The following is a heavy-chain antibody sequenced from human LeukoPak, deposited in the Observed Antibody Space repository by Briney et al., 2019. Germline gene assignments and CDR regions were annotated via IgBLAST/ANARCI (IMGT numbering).Heavy chain of an antibody. Sequence: ASVKVSCKASGYTFIDYYMHWVRQAPGQGLEWLGRINPNSGGTNYAQKFQGRVTLTRDTSISTAYMELSRLKSDDTAVYYCARNTQRGTYNWFDTWGQGTLVTVSS. CDR2: INPNSGGT. CDR1: GYTFIDYY. V-gene: IGHV1-2*06. D-gene: IGHD6-25*01. CDR3: ARNTQRGTYNWFDT. J-gene: IGHJ5*02.